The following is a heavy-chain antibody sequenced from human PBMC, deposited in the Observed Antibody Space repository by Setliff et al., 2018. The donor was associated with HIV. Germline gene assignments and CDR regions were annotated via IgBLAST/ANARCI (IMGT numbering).Heavy chain of an antibody. Sequence: ASVKVSCKASGYTFTNYYMHWVRQAPGQGLEWMGIIYPGGARRSYAQKFQGRVTMTWDTSTSTAYMELRSLRSDDTAVYFCAREHSTTWPYFDFWGQGTLVTVSS. CDR2: IYPGGARR. V-gene: IGHV1-46*01. D-gene: IGHD6-13*01. CDR1: GYTFTNYY. J-gene: IGHJ4*02. CDR3: AREHSTTWPYFDF.